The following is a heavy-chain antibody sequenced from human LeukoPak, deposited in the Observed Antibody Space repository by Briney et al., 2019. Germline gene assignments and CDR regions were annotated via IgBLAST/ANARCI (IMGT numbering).Heavy chain of an antibody. CDR3: ARQEMDSGALGH. CDR1: GYSFTNYW. Sequence: GESLKISCKTSGYSFTNYWIAWVRQMPGKGLEWMGIIFPGDSDTRYSPSFQGQVTISSDQSLNTAYLQWSILQASDTATYYCARQEMDSGALGHWGQGTLVTVSS. D-gene: IGHD1-26*01. V-gene: IGHV5-51*01. J-gene: IGHJ4*02. CDR2: IFPGDSDT.